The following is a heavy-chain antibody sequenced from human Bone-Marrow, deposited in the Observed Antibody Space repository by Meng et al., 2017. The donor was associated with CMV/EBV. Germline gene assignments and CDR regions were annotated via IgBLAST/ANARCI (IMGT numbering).Heavy chain of an antibody. V-gene: IGHV4-39*01. J-gene: IGHJ6*02. CDR2: IYYSGST. CDR3: ARRRNYYGMDD. Sequence: SETLSLTCTVSGGSISSSSYYWGWIRQPPGKGLEWIGSIYYSGSTYYNLSLKSRVTISVDTSKNQFSLKLSSVTAADTAVYYCARRRNYYGMDDCGQGTTVTVSS. CDR1: GGSISSSSYY.